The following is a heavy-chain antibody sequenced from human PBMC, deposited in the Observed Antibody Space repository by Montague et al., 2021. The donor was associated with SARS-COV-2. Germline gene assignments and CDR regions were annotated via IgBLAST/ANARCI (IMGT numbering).Heavy chain of an antibody. D-gene: IGHD4-11*01. J-gene: IGHJ4*02. CDR1: GDSVSSNTAT. CDR2: TYYRSKWYN. Sequence: CAISGDSVSSNTATWNWIRQSPSRGLEWLGRTYYRSKWYNDYAKSVKSRITIDPDTSKNQFCLHLNSVTPEDTAVYYCVRVTGASKSCFDFWGQGTLVTVSS. V-gene: IGHV6-1*01. CDR3: VRVTGASKSCFDF.